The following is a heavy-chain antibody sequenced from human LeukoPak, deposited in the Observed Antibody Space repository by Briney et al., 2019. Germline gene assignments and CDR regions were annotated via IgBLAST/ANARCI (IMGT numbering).Heavy chain of an antibody. CDR2: INPNSGDT. CDR3: ARDFRRITSNWFDP. V-gene: IGHV1-2*02. D-gene: IGHD1-14*01. J-gene: IGHJ5*02. CDR1: GYTFTGYY. Sequence: ASVKVSCKASGYTFTGYYMHWVRQAPGQGLEWTGWINPNSGDTNYAQKFQGRVTMTRDTSISTAYMELSRLRSDDTAVYYCARDFRRITSNWFDPWGQGTLVTVSS.